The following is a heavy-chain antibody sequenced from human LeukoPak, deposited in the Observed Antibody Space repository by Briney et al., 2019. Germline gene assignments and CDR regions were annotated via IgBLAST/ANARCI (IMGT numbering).Heavy chain of an antibody. Sequence: GGSLRLSCAASGFTFSSYGMHWVRQAPGKGLEWVAFIRYDGSNKYYADSVKGRFTISRDNSKNTLYLQMNSLRAEDTAVYYCAKDNTAMFIRYYYMDVWGKGTTVTVSS. CDR1: GFTFSSYG. J-gene: IGHJ6*03. D-gene: IGHD5-18*01. V-gene: IGHV3-30*02. CDR3: AKDNTAMFIRYYYMDV. CDR2: IRYDGSNK.